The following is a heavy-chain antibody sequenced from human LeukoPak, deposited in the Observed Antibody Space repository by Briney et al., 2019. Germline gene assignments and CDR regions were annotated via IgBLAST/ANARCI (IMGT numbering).Heavy chain of an antibody. J-gene: IGHJ4*02. D-gene: IGHD5-18*01. CDR2: INPNSGGT. V-gene: IGHV1-2*02. Sequence: ASVKVSCKASGYTFTGYYMHWVRQAPGQGLEWMGWINPNSGGTNYAQKFQGRVTMTRDTSISTAYMELSSLRSEDTAVYYCAREDRDAAVVTSLDYWGQGTLVTVSS. CDR3: AREDRDAAVVTSLDY. CDR1: GYTFTGYY.